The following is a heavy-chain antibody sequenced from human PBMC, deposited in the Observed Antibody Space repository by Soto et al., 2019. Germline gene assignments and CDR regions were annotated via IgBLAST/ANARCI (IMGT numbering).Heavy chain of an antibody. CDR2: ISHSGTS. CDR1: GGSISSIHW. CDR3: ARVVLTITRGAFDA. V-gene: IGHV4-4*02. D-gene: IGHD3-9*01. Sequence: QVQLQESGPGLVKPSGTLSLTCAVSGGSISSIHWWTWVRQSPGKGLEYIGEISHSGTSNSNPSLKRRVPLSVDKSTNNFSLTLTSVTAADTAVYYCARVVLTITRGAFDAWGQGTLVIVSS. J-gene: IGHJ3*01.